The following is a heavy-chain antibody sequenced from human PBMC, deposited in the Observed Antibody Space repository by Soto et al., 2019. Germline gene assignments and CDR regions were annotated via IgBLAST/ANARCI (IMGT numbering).Heavy chain of an antibody. CDR3: ARDLGGYDLYGPDT. J-gene: IGHJ5*02. CDR1: GYTFTDSS. CDR2: INLNSGDT. D-gene: IGHD5-12*01. Sequence: GSSVKGSWKTSGYTFTDSSMHWWRQAAGQGLEWMGWINLNSGDTNYAEKFRGRVTMTRDTSIITAYMELTRLKSDDTAVYYCARDLGGYDLYGPDTWGQGTLVTVSS. V-gene: IGHV1-2*02.